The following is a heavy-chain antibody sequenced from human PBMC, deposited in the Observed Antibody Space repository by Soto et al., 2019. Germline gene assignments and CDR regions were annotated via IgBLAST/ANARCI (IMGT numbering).Heavy chain of an antibody. D-gene: IGHD5-18*01. Sequence: SETLSLTCTVSGGSIRSYYCSWIRQLPGKGLEWIGYIYYSGSTDYNPSLKSRVTMSVDTSKNQFSLKLRSVTAADTAVYYCARDSYNFDDWGQGILVTVSS. CDR2: IYYSGST. J-gene: IGHJ4*02. V-gene: IGHV4-59*01. CDR3: ARDSYNFDD. CDR1: GGSIRSYY.